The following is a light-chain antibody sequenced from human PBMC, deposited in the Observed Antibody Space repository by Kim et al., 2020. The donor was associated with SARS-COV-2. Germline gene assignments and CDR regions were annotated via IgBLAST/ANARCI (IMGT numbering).Light chain of an antibody. CDR3: AAWDDSLNGYV. CDR1: SSNIGNNT. CDR2: SNN. J-gene: IGLJ1*01. V-gene: IGLV1-44*01. Sequence: GQTVTISCSGSSSNIGNNTVNWYQQLPGTAPKLLIYSNNQRPSGVPDRFSGSKSGTSASLAISGLQSEDEADYYCAAWDDSLNGYVFGTGTQLTVL.